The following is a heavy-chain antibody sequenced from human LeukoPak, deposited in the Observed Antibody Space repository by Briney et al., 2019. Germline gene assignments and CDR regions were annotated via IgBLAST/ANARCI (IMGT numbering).Heavy chain of an antibody. V-gene: IGHV1-2*02. CDR2: INSNTGVT. CDR1: GYTFTGFY. J-gene: IGHJ6*02. Sequence: ASVKVSYKASGYTFTGFYIYWVRQAPGLGLEWMGWINSNTGVTNYAQNFQGRVTMTRDTSITTVYMELSGLRSDDTAMYYCARDPSGDYHLYYGMDVWGQGTTVTVSS. D-gene: IGHD4-17*01. CDR3: ARDPSGDYHLYYGMDV.